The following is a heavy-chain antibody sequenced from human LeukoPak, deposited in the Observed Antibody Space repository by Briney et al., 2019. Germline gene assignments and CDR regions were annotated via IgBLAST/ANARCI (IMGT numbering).Heavy chain of an antibody. CDR2: ISSSSSYI. CDR3: AKTSLSDPSGHYYYMDV. J-gene: IGHJ6*03. CDR1: GFTFSSYS. Sequence: GGSLRLSCAASGFTFSSYSMNWVRQAPGKGLEWVSSISSSSSYIYYADSVKARFTISRDNSQNTVSLQLNNLRIEDTALYYCAKTSLSDPSGHYYYMDVWGKGTTVTVSS. D-gene: IGHD3-3*01. V-gene: IGHV3-21*01.